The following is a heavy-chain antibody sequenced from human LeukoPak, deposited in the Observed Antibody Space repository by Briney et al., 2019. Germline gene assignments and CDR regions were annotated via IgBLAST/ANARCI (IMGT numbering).Heavy chain of an antibody. CDR1: GFTFSNYW. Sequence: GGALRLSCAASGFTFSNYWMTWVRQAPGKGLEWVANIKQDGSEKYYVDSVKGGFTISRDNAKNSLYLQMNSLRAEDKAVYYCASDKIVGASKHDYWGQGTLVTVSS. CDR2: IKQDGSEK. V-gene: IGHV3-7*01. D-gene: IGHD1-26*01. CDR3: ASDKIVGASKHDY. J-gene: IGHJ4*02.